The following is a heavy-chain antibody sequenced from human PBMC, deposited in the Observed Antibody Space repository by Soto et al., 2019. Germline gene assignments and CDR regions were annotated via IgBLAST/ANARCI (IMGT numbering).Heavy chain of an antibody. CDR3: ARDPPLQLRFLEWFYYYGMDV. CDR1: GYTFTGYY. CDR2: INPNSGGT. V-gene: IGHV1-2*02. J-gene: IGHJ6*02. D-gene: IGHD3-3*01. Sequence: ASVKVSCKASGYTFTGYYMHWVRQAPGQGXEWMGWINPNSGGTNYAQKFQGRVTMTRDTSISTAYMELSRLRSDDTAVYYCARDPPLQLRFLEWFYYYGMDVWGQGTTVTVSS.